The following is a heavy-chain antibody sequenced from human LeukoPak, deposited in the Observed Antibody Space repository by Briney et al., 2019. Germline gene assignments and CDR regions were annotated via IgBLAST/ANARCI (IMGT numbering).Heavy chain of an antibody. CDR1: GFNFKIYS. Sequence: GGSLRLSCEGSGFNFKIYSFNWVRQAPGKGLEGVASITGTTESVYSADSVKGRFTISRDNAKNSVFLQMDNLRVEDTAIYYCARRVGGARFFDIWGRGALVTVSS. J-gene: IGHJ2*01. CDR3: ARRVGGARFFDI. V-gene: IGHV3-48*01. CDR2: ITGTTESV. D-gene: IGHD3-10*01.